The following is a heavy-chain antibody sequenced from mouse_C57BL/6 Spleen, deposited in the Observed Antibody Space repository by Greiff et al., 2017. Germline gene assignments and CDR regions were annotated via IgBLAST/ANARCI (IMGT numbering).Heavy chain of an antibody. CDR2: ISDGGSYT. CDR1: GFTFSSYA. CDR3: ARDGGYFDY. V-gene: IGHV5-4*01. Sequence: EVQGVESGGGLVKPGGSLKLSCAASGFTFSSYAMSWVRQTPEKRLEWVATISDGGSYTYYPDNVKGRFTISRDNAKNNLYLQMSHLKSEDTAMYYCARDGGYFDYWGQGTTLTVSS. J-gene: IGHJ2*01.